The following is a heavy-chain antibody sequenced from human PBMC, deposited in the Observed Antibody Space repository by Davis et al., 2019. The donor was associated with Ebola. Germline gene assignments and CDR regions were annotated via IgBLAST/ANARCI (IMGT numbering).Heavy chain of an antibody. CDR1: GGPISSSTYY. Sequence: PSETLSLTCTVSGGPISSSTYYWGWIRQPPGKGLEWIGTINYSGSTNYNPSLKSRVTIAVDTSNHQFSLKLNSVTAADTAVYYCVNDGGHGGDSDYWGQGILVTGSS. CDR2: INYSGST. D-gene: IGHD2-21*02. V-gene: IGHV4-39*07. J-gene: IGHJ4*02. CDR3: VNDGGHGGDSDY.